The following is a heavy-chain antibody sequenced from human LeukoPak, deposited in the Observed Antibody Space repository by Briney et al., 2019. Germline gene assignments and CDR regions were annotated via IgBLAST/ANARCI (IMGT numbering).Heavy chain of an antibody. CDR1: GFTFSNYN. Sequence: PGGSLRLSCTTSGFTFSNYNINWVRQAPGKGLEWVSHISSSGSTIKYADSVKGRFTISRDNAKNTLYLQMNRLRADDTAVYYCARVDWGSGYFDYWGQGTLVTVSS. J-gene: IGHJ4*02. CDR2: ISSSGSTI. CDR3: ARVDWGSGYFDY. V-gene: IGHV3-48*01. D-gene: IGHD3-16*01.